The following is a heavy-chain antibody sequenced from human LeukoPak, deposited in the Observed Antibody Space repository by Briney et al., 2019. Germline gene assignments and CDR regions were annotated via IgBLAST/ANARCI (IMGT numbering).Heavy chain of an antibody. Sequence: PGGSLRLSCAASGFTFSSYGMHWVRQAPGKGLEGVAVISYEGGNKYYADSVKGRFTISRDNSKNTLYLQMNSLRAEDTAVYYCAKDSGSSWLPSINYYYYGMDVWGQGTTVTVSS. CDR3: AKDSGSSWLPSINYYYYGMDV. CDR1: GFTFSSYG. CDR2: ISYEGGNK. J-gene: IGHJ6*02. V-gene: IGHV3-30*18. D-gene: IGHD6-13*01.